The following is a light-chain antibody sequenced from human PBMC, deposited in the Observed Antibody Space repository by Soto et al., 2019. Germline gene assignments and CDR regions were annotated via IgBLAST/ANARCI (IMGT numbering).Light chain of an antibody. J-gene: IGKJ5*01. Sequence: DITMTQSPSSLSASVGDRVTITCRASQDIRVYLAWYQQKPGKVPKLLIYSASTLQSGVPSRFSGSGSGTDFTLTISSLQPEDVATYYCQKFTTAPLTFGQGTRLEIK. CDR2: SAS. CDR3: QKFTTAPLT. V-gene: IGKV1-27*01. CDR1: QDIRVY.